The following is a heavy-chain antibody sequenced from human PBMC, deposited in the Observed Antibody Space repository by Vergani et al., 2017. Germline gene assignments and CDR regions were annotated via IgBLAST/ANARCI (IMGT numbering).Heavy chain of an antibody. D-gene: IGHD2-21*01. J-gene: IGHJ5*02. CDR2: IYPNGNG. CDR1: GGSMSDFY. V-gene: IGHV4-4*07. Sequence: QVHLQESGPGVVKPSDTLSLTCTVSGGSMSDFYWTWIRQPAGGGLECVRRIYPNGNGNYNESLRSRLTMSIDTSRSQFSLSLSSVTAADTAVYYCARRNCGVNCPKYNWLAPWGRGILVTVSS. CDR3: ARRNCGVNCPKYNWLAP.